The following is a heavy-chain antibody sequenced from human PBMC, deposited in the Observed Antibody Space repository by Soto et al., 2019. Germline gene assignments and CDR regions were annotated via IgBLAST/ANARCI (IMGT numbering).Heavy chain of an antibody. D-gene: IGHD1-7*01. CDR3: ARDQGVTGTTGDLDY. CDR2: IKQDGTEK. CDR1: GFTFSGHW. V-gene: IGHV3-7*05. Sequence: EVQLVESGGGLVQPGGSLRLSCAASGFTFSGHWMTWVRQAPGKGLEWVANIKQDGTEKYYVGSVRGRFTISRDNAKNSVYLQMDSLRAEDSAVYYCARDQGVTGTTGDLDYWGQGTLVIVSS. J-gene: IGHJ4*02.